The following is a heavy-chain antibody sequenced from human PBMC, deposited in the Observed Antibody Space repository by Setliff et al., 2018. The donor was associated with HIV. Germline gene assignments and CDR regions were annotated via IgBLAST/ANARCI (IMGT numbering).Heavy chain of an antibody. CDR2: IFHSGNT. V-gene: IGHV4-39*07. CDR3: ARRTIWGDAFDI. CDR1: GGSIRSSNYY. Sequence: SETLSLTCTVSGGSIRSSNYYWGWIRQPPGKGLEWIGNIFHSGNTDQNPSLKSRVTMSVETSENQFSLRLNSVTAADTAVYYCARRTIWGDAFDIWGRGTMVTVSS. D-gene: IGHD3-16*01. J-gene: IGHJ3*02.